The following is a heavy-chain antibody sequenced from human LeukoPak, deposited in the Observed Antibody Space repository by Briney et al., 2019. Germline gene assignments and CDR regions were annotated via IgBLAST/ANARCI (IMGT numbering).Heavy chain of an antibody. CDR2: ISYDGSNK. V-gene: IGHV3-30*03. CDR1: GFTFSSYG. D-gene: IGHD3-22*01. CDR3: ARAGEYYDSSGYYHFDAFDI. J-gene: IGHJ3*02. Sequence: HTGGSLRLSCAASGFTFSSYGMHWVRQAPGKGLEWVAVISYDGSNKYYADSVKGRFTISRDNSKNTLYLQMNSLRAEDTAVYYCARAGEYYDSSGYYHFDAFDIWGQGTMVTVSS.